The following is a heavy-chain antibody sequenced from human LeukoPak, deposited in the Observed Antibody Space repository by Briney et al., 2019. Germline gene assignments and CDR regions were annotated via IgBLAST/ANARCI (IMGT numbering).Heavy chain of an antibody. J-gene: IGHJ3*02. Sequence: SETLSLTCTVSGGSVSSGSYYWSWIRQPPGKGLEWIGYIYYSGSTNYNPSLKSRVTISVDTSKNQFSLKLSSVTAADTAVYYCARVIRVDTAKGFGFDIWGQGTMVTVSS. D-gene: IGHD5-18*01. CDR3: ARVIRVDTAKGFGFDI. CDR1: GGSVSSGSYY. V-gene: IGHV4-61*01. CDR2: IYYSGST.